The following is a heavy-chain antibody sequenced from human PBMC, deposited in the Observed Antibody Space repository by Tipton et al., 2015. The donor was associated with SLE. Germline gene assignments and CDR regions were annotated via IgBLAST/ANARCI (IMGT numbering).Heavy chain of an antibody. D-gene: IGHD2-15*01. CDR2: VDNSGST. CDR3: ARVVTVVATHYYDMDV. V-gene: IGHV4-59*12. J-gene: IGHJ6*02. Sequence: LRLSCSVSGGSISTYYWNWIRQPPGKGLEWIGYVDNSGSTNYNPSLRSRLTISVDTSRNQFSLKLSSLTAADTAVYYCARVVTVVATHYYDMDVWGQGTTVTVSS. CDR1: GGSISTYY.